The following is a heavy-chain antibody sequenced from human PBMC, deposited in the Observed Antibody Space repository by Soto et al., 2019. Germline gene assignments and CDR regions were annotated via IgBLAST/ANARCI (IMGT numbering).Heavy chain of an antibody. Sequence: EVQLLESGGDLVRPGGSLRLSCAASGFTFSTYAMNWVRHIPGKGLEWVSCITGNGGTYYVDSVKGRFTISRDISKNTLYMQRNSLRVEDTALYYCAKDRGTVNTIEEFDHWGPGTLVTVSS. CDR1: GFTFSTYA. CDR3: AKDRGTVNTIEEFDH. D-gene: IGHD5-18*01. V-gene: IGHV3-23*01. J-gene: IGHJ4*02. CDR2: ITGNGGT.